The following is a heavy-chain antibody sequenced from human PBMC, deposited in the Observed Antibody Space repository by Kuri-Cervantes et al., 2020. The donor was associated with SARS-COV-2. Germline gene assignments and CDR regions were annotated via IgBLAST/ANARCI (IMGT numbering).Heavy chain of an antibody. CDR1: GYSISSGYY. D-gene: IGHD6-6*01. CDR2: IYYGGST. J-gene: IGHJ6*03. CDR3: ARWAYSSSSSGLGYYYYYMDV. V-gene: IGHV4-61*01. Sequence: SETLSLTCTVSGYSISSGYYWSWIRQPPGKGLEWIGYIYYGGSTNYTPSLKSRVPISVDTSKNQFSLKLSSVTAADTAVYYCARWAYSSSSSGLGYYYYYMDVWGKGTTVTVSS.